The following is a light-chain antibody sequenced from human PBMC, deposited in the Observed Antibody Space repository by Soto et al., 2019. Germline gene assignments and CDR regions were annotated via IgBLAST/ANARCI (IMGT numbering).Light chain of an antibody. J-gene: IGKJ4*01. CDR1: QSVSSD. Sequence: EIVMTQSPATMSVSPGERATLSCRASQSVSSDLAWYQQKPGQSPRLLIYAASNRATGIPDRFTGSGSGTDFTLTISRLEPEDFAVYYCQQYGSSPLTFGGGTKVDIK. CDR2: AAS. V-gene: IGKV3-20*01. CDR3: QQYGSSPLT.